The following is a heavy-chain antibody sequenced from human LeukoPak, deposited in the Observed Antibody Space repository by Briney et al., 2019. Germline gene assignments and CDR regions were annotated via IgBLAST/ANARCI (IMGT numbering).Heavy chain of an antibody. V-gene: IGHV1-8*01. J-gene: IGHJ6*02. CDR2: MNPNSGNT. D-gene: IGHD6-6*01. CDR3: ARIFSSSSRNYYYYCMDV. Sequence: ASVKVSCKASGYTFTSYAINWVRQATGHGLEWMGWMNPNSGNTGYAQKFQGRVTMTRNTSISTAYMELGSLRSEDTAVYYCARIFSSSSRNYYYYCMDVWGQGTTVTVSS. CDR1: GYTFTSYA.